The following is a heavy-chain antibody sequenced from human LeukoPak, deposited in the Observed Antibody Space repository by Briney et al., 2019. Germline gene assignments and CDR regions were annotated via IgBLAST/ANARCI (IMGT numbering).Heavy chain of an antibody. J-gene: IGHJ3*02. V-gene: IGHV4-39*07. Sequence: SETLSLTCTVSGGSISSSSYYWGWIRQPPGKGLEWIGSIYYSGSTYYNPSLKSRVTISVDTSKNQFSLKLSSVTAADTAVYYCAREVVVGYCSSTSCYTAFDIWGQGTMVTVSS. CDR2: IYYSGST. CDR1: GGSISSSSYY. CDR3: AREVVVGYCSSTSCYTAFDI. D-gene: IGHD2-2*02.